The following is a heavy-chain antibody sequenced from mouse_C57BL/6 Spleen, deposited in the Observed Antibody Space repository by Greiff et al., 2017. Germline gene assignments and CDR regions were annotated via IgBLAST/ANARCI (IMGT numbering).Heavy chain of an antibody. Sequence: QVQLKQSGPGLVQPSQSLSITCTVSGFSLTSYGVHWVRQSPGKGLEWLGVIWRGGSTDYNAAFMSRLSITKDNSKSQVFFKMNSLQADDTAIYYCAKGRDYDGGGYAMDYWGQGTSVTVSS. D-gene: IGHD2-4*01. CDR1: GFSLTSYG. V-gene: IGHV2-5*01. CDR3: AKGRDYDGGGYAMDY. J-gene: IGHJ4*01. CDR2: IWRGGST.